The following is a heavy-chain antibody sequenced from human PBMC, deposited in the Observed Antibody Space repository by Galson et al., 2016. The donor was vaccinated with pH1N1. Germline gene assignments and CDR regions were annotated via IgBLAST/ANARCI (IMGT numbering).Heavy chain of an antibody. D-gene: IGHD1-26*01. Sequence: ETLSLTCAVSGYSINSGYYWGWVRQPPGKGLEWIASIYYTGNIYYNPSLKSRVSMSVDTSKNQFSLNLNSVTATDTALYYCASGREGAAPFEYWGQGTLVTVSS. CDR3: ASGREGAAPFEY. J-gene: IGHJ4*02. CDR2: IYYTGNI. V-gene: IGHV4-38-2*01. CDR1: GYSINSGYY.